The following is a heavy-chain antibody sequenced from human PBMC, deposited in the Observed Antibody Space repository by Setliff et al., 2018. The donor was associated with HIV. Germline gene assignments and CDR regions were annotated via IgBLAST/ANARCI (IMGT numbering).Heavy chain of an antibody. D-gene: IGHD6-19*01. J-gene: IGHJ4*02. CDR3: ATLQSRGWPHEIEY. Sequence: PSETLSLTCTVSGGSFSGTNYYWAWIRQPPGKGLEWIGSIYFGGSSHYNPSLESRVTISVDTSRSSFSLKLTSVTVADTALYYCATLQSRGWPHEIEYWGQGTQVTVSS. CDR1: GGSFSGTNYY. V-gene: IGHV4-39*01. CDR2: IYFGGSS.